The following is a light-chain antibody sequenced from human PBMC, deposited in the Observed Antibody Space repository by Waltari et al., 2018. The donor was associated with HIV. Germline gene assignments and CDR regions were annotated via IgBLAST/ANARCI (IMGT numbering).Light chain of an antibody. V-gene: IGKV1-27*01. CDR2: AAS. CDR1: QGISNH. Sequence: DIQMTQSPRFLSASVRDSVTITCRASQGISNHLALYQQKPGNLPKRLIYAASTLQSGVPSRFSGSGSGTDFTLTISSLQPEDVATYYCQTYDSAPFTFGPGTKVDL. J-gene: IGKJ3*01. CDR3: QTYDSAPFT.